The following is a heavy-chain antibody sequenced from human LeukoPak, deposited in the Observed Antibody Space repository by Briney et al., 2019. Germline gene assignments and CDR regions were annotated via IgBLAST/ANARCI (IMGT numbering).Heavy chain of an antibody. V-gene: IGHV3-23*01. D-gene: IGHD3-10*01. CDR2: ITGSGGST. Sequence: GGSLRLSCAASGFTFSSHSMSWVRQAPGKGLEWVSAITGSGGSTYYADSVKGRFTISRDNSKNTLYLQMNSLRAEDTAVYYCAKRGLGYFFDYWGQGTLVTVSS. J-gene: IGHJ4*02. CDR3: AKRGLGYFFDY. CDR1: GFTFSSHS.